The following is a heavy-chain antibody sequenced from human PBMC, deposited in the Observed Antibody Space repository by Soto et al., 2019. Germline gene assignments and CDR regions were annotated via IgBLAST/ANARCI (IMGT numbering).Heavy chain of an antibody. Sequence: QVQLQESGPGLVKHSQTLSLTCTVSGGSISGGEYFWSWIRQPPGKGLAWSGYIGNRGTTYNNPSLKSRVTISADTSNKPSSRNFTSVTAADTAVYFCASFFVYYGAPMCAFWGQGTLVTVSS. CDR3: ASFFVYYGAPMCAF. V-gene: IGHV4-30-4*01. D-gene: IGHD4-17*01. J-gene: IGHJ4*02. CDR1: GGSISGGEYF. CDR2: IGNRGTT.